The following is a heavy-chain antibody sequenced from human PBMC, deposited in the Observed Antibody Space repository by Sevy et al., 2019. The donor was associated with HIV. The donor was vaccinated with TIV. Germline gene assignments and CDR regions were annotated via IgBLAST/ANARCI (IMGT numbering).Heavy chain of an antibody. CDR3: ATSRSGYFDSSGYYIY. D-gene: IGHD3-22*01. Sequence: GESLKISCKGSGYSFTSHWIGWVRHMPGKGLEWMGIIYPDDSDTRYSPSFQGQVTFSADKSISTAYLQWSSLKDSDTAMYYCATSRSGYFDSSGYYIYWGQGTLVTVSS. CDR2: IYPDDSDT. J-gene: IGHJ4*02. V-gene: IGHV5-51*01. CDR1: GYSFTSHW.